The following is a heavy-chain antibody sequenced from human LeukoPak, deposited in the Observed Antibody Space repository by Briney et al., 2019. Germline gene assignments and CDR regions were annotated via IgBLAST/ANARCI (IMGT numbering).Heavy chain of an antibody. V-gene: IGHV3-66*02. D-gene: IGHD3-22*01. J-gene: IGHJ5*02. CDR1: GFTVSSNY. CDR3: ARHYYVSSGYTNGDRWFDT. Sequence: GGSLRLSCAASGFTVSSNYMSWVRQAPGKGLEWVSVIYSGGSTYYADSVKGPFTISRDNSQSTLYLQMNSLRAEDTAVYNCARHYYVSSGYTNGDRWFDTCGQGTPVTASS. CDR2: IYSGGST.